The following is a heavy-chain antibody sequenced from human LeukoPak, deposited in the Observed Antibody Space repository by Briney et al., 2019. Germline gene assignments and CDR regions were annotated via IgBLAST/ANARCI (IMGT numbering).Heavy chain of an antibody. D-gene: IGHD6-19*01. J-gene: IGHJ4*02. V-gene: IGHV1-2*02. CDR3: ARPIRYSSGWHGY. Sequence: ASVKVSCKASGYTFTGYCMHWVRQAPGQGLEWMGWINPNSGGTNYAQKFQGRVTMTRDTSISTAYMELSRLRSDDTAVYYCARPIRYSSGWHGYWGQGTLVTVSS. CDR2: INPNSGGT. CDR1: GYTFTGYC.